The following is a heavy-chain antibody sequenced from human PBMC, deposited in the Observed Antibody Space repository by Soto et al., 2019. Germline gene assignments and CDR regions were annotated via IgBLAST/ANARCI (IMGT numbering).Heavy chain of an antibody. CDR1: GGSFSGYY. J-gene: IGHJ4*02. CDR2: INHRGST. CDR3: ARGGEDYGSGSYPFDY. Sequence: SETLSLTCAVYGGSFSGYYWSWIRQPPGKGLEWIGEINHRGSTNYNPSLKSRVTISVDTSKNQFSLKLSSVTAADTVVFYCARGGEDYGSGSYPFDYWGQGTLVTVSS. V-gene: IGHV4-34*01. D-gene: IGHD3-10*01.